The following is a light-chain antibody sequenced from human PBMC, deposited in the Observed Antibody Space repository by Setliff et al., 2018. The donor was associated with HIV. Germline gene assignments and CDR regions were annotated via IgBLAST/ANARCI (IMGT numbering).Light chain of an antibody. J-gene: IGLJ2*01. CDR2: DDS. V-gene: IGLV2-23*01. CDR3: CSYAGSATWV. CDR1: SSDIGTYNL. Sequence: ALAQPASVSGSPGQSITISCTGTSSDIGTYNLVSWYQQYPGKAPKLMIYDDSKRPSGLSNRFSGSKSGNTASLTISGLQAEDEADYYCCSYAGSATWVFGGGTKVTVL.